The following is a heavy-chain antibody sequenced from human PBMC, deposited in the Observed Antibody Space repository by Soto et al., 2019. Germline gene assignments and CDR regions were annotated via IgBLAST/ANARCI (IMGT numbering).Heavy chain of an antibody. CDR3: ARVLNFDWFTHYYFDY. Sequence: GGSLRLSCAASGFTFSSYWMSWVRQAPGKGLEWVANIKQDGSEKYYVDSVKGRFTISRDNAKNSLYLQMNSLRAEDTAVYYCARVLNFDWFTHYYFDYWGQGTLVTVSS. CDR2: IKQDGSEK. J-gene: IGHJ4*02. V-gene: IGHV3-7*01. D-gene: IGHD3-9*01. CDR1: GFTFSSYW.